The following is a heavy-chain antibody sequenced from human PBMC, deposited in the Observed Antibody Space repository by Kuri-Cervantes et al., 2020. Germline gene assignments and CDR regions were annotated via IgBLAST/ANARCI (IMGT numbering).Heavy chain of an antibody. CDR2: ISNDGNNK. D-gene: IGHD6-19*01. Sequence: GESLKISCAASGFTFSSYSMNWVRQAPGEGLEWVAVISNDGNNKYYADSVKGRFTISRDNSKNTLYLQLNSLRAEDTAVYYCAKDMADSSGWFFDYWGQGTLVTVSS. V-gene: IGHV3-30*18. J-gene: IGHJ4*02. CDR3: AKDMADSSGWFFDY. CDR1: GFTFSSYS.